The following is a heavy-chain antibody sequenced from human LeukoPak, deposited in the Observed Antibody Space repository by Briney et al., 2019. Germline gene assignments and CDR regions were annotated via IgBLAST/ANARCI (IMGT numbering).Heavy chain of an antibody. CDR2: ISAYNGNT. D-gene: IGHD6-13*01. J-gene: IGHJ4*02. Sequence: ASVKVSCKASGYTFTSYGISWVRQAPGQGLEWMGWISAYNGNTNYAKKLQGRVTLTTDTSTSTAYMELSSLRSEDTAVYYCARQSIAAAHYFDYWGQGTLVTVSS. CDR3: ARQSIAAAHYFDY. V-gene: IGHV1-18*01. CDR1: GYTFTSYG.